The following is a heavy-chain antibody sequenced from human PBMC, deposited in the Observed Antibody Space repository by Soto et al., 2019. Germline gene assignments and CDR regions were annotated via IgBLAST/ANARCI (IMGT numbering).Heavy chain of an antibody. CDR3: ARDVSIAAAGSYGMDV. CDR1: GGSIRTDGNY. D-gene: IGHD6-13*01. J-gene: IGHJ6*02. CDR2: IYHSGAT. Sequence: SETLSLTCTVSGGSIRTDGNYWSWIRHHPGKGLEWIGYIYHSGATYYNPSLKSRVTISLDTSKNQFSLKLSSMTAADTAVYYCARDVSIAAAGSYGMDVWGQGTTVTV. V-gene: IGHV4-31*03.